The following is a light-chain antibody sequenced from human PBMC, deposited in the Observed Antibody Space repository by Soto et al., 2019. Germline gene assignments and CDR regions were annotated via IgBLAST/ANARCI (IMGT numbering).Light chain of an antibody. CDR3: GSWDSSLSAYV. CDR1: SSNIGGNS. CDR2: DDN. Sequence: QSVLTQPPSVSTAPGQKVTISCSGSSSNIGGNSVSWYQQLPGTAPKLLIYDDNKRPSGIPDRFSGSKSGTSATLGITGFQTGDEADYYCGSWDSSLSAYVFGTGTKVT. J-gene: IGLJ1*01. V-gene: IGLV1-51*01.